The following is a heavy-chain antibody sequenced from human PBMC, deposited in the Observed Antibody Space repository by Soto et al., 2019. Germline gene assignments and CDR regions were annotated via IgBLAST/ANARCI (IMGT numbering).Heavy chain of an antibody. CDR3: AASGCYSCALDI. Sequence: GGSLRLSCAASGFSFSSYAMYWVRQAPGKGLEWVAAIAYDGSGKYYADSVKGRFTISRDNAKNSLYLQMNSLRAEDTAVYYCAASGCYSCALDIWGQGTMVTVSS. CDR1: GFSFSSYA. CDR2: IAYDGSGK. D-gene: IGHD6-19*01. J-gene: IGHJ3*02. V-gene: IGHV3-30*03.